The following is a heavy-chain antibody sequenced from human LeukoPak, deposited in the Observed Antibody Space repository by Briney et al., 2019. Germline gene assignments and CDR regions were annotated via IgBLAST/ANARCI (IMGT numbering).Heavy chain of an antibody. CDR3: AREKEVATVSSGYDY. CDR2: INSDGSST. J-gene: IGHJ4*02. V-gene: IGHV3-74*01. D-gene: IGHD6-19*01. Sequence: GSLRLSCAASGFTFSSYWMHWVRQAPGKGLVWVSRINSDGSSTSYADSVKGRFTISRDNAKNTLYLQMNSLRAEDTAVYYCAREKEVATVSSGYDYWGQGTLVTVSS. CDR1: GFTFSSYW.